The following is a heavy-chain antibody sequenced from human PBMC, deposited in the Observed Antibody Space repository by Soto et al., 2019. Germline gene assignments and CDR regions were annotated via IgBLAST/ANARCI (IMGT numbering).Heavy chain of an antibody. CDR3: ARESYYYDSSGYAY. Sequence: ASVKVSCKASGYTFTVYYMHWVRQAPGQGLEWMGWINPKSGGTMYPQKFQGRVTMTWDTSISTAYMALTRLRSDDTAVYYCARESYYYDSSGYAYWGQGTLVTVSS. CDR2: INPKSGGT. V-gene: IGHV1-2*02. D-gene: IGHD3-22*01. CDR1: GYTFTVYY. J-gene: IGHJ4*02.